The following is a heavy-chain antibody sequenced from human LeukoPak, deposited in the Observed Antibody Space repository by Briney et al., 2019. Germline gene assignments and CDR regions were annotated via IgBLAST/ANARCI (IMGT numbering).Heavy chain of an antibody. V-gene: IGHV3-30*18. CDR3: AKDSGRVTAPSQDFDY. J-gene: IGHJ4*02. D-gene: IGHD2-21*02. Sequence: GGSLRLSCAASGFTFSSYGMHWVRQAPGKGLEWVAVISYDGSNKYYADSVKGRFTISRDNSKNTLYLQMNSLRAEDTAVYYCAKDSGRVTAPSQDFDYWGQGTLVTVSS. CDR2: ISYDGSNK. CDR1: GFTFSSYG.